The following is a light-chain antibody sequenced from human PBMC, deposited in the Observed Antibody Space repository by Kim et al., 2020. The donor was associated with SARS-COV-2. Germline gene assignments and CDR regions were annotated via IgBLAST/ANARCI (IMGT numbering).Light chain of an antibody. CDR1: SSNIGNNA. CDR3: GAWDDSLNAYV. CDR2: YDD. Sequence: QSVLTQPPSVSEAPGQRVTISCSGSSSNIGNNAVNWYQQFPGKAPKLLIYYDDMLPSGVSDRFSGSKSGTSASLAISGLHSADEGDYYCGAWDDSLNAYVFGTGTKVTVL. J-gene: IGLJ1*01. V-gene: IGLV1-36*01.